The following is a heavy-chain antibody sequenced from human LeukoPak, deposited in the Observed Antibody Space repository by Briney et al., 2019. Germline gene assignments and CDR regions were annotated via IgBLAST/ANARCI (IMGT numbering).Heavy chain of an antibody. CDR1: GFTFSSYW. CDR3: ARDNRGSFDH. V-gene: IGHV3-74*01. D-gene: IGHD3-16*01. J-gene: IGHJ4*02. Sequence: PGGSLRLSCAASGFTFSSYWMHWVCQVPGKGLVWVSRINSDGSNTNYADSVKGRFTISRDNAKNTLFLQMNSLRAEDTAVFYCARDNRGSFDHWGQGTLVTVSS. CDR2: INSDGSNT.